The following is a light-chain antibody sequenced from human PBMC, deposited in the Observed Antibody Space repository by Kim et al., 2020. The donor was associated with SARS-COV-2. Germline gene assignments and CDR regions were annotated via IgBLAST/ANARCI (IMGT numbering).Light chain of an antibody. CDR3: QVWDSSSDRVV. V-gene: IGLV3-21*04. CDR2: YDS. CDR1: NIGSKS. Sequence: APVKTARITCGGNNIGSKSVHWYQQKPGQAPVLVIYYDSDRPSGIPERFSGSNSGNTATLTISRVEAGDEADYYCQVWDSSSDRVVFGGGTQLTVL. J-gene: IGLJ2*01.